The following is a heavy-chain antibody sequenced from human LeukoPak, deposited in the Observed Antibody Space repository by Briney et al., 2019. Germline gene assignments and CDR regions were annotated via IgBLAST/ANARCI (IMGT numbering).Heavy chain of an antibody. Sequence: GGSLRLSCAASGFTFSNAWMNWVRQAPGKGLEWVSSISSSSSHIYYADSMKGRFTISRDNAKNSLYLQMSSLRVEDTAVFYCVRAWGGGSYSDAFDIWGQGTMVTVSS. CDR2: ISSSSSHI. V-gene: IGHV3-21*06. D-gene: IGHD1-26*01. CDR1: GFTFSNAW. CDR3: VRAWGGGSYSDAFDI. J-gene: IGHJ3*02.